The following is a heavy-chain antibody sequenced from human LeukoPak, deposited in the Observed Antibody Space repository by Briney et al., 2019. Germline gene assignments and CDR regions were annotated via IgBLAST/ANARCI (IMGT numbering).Heavy chain of an antibody. J-gene: IGHJ4*02. CDR2: ISGNSSII. V-gene: IGHV3-48*01. Sequence: GGSLRLSCAASGFTFSSYTMNWVRQAPGKGLEWVSYISGNSSIIYYADSVKGRFTISRDNAKNSLYLQMNSLRAEDTAVYYCARAIFSSGWYLVDYWGQGTLVTVSS. D-gene: IGHD6-19*01. CDR3: ARAIFSSGWYLVDY. CDR1: GFTFSSYT.